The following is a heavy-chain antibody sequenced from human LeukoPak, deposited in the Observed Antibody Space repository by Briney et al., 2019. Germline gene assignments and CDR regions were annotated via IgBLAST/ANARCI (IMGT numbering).Heavy chain of an antibody. CDR1: GGTFSSYA. V-gene: IGHV1-69*13. J-gene: IGHJ5*02. CDR2: IIPIFGTA. Sequence: WASVKVSCKASGGTFSSYAISWVRQAPGQGLEWMGGIIPIFGTANYAQKFQGRVTITADESTSTAYMELSSLRSEDTAVYYCARWSWNSSSRYELNWFDPWGQGTLVTVSS. D-gene: IGHD6-13*01. CDR3: ARWSWNSSSRYELNWFDP.